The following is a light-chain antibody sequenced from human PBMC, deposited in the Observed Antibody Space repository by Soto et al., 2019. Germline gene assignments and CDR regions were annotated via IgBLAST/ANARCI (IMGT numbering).Light chain of an antibody. CDR1: QTISSW. J-gene: IGKJ1*01. CDR2: KAS. Sequence: DIQMTQSPSTLSGSVGDRVTITCRASQTISSWLAWYQQKPGKAPKLLIYKASTLKSGVPSRFSGSGSGTEFTLTISSLQPDDFATYYCQQYNNYLWTFGQGTKVDI. CDR3: QQYNNYLWT. V-gene: IGKV1-5*03.